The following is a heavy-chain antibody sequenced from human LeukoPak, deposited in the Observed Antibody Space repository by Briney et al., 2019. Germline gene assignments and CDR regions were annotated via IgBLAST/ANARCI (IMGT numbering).Heavy chain of an antibody. Sequence: PSETLSLTCTVSGPSISSIIYYWSWIRQPPGKGLEWVGEINHSGSTNYNPSLNSRVTISVDTSKNQFSLKLSSVTAADTAVYYCARTSVTGTKNFDSWGQGTLVTVSS. CDR2: INHSGST. CDR1: GPSISSIIYY. V-gene: IGHV4-39*07. D-gene: IGHD1-1*01. CDR3: ARTSVTGTKNFDS. J-gene: IGHJ4*02.